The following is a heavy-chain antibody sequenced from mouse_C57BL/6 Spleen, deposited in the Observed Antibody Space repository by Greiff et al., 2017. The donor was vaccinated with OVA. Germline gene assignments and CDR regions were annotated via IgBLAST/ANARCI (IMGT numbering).Heavy chain of an antibody. CDR1: GYSFTSYY. V-gene: IGHV1-66*01. J-gene: IGHJ1*03. Sequence: QVQLQQSGPELVKPGASVKISCKASGYSFTSYYIHWVKQRPGQGLEWIGWIYPGSGNTKYNEKLKGKATLPADTSSSTAYMQLSSLTSEDSAVYYCARGPLYYGSSYWYFYVWGTGTTVTVSS. CDR3: ARGPLYYGSSYWYFYV. CDR2: IYPGSGNT. D-gene: IGHD1-1*01.